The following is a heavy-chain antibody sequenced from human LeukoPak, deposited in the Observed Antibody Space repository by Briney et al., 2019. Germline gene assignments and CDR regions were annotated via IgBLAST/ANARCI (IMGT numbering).Heavy chain of an antibody. D-gene: IGHD1-26*01. CDR3: ARHLGGTWFDP. CDR1: GGSFSGYY. J-gene: IGHJ5*02. V-gene: IGHV4-34*01. CDR2: INHSGST. Sequence: NPSETLSLTCVVYGGSFSGYYWSWIRQPPGKGLEWIGEINHSGSTNYNPSLKSRVTISVDTSKNQFSLKLSSVTAADTAVYYCARHLGGTWFDPWGQGTLVTVSS.